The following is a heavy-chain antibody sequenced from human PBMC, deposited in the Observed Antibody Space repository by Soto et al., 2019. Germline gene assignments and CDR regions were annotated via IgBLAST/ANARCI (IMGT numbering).Heavy chain of an antibody. CDR1: GFTFSASA. V-gene: IGHV3-73*02. CDR3: AKQIYGGNS. Sequence: EMQLVESGGGLVQPGGSLRLSCAASGFTFSASAMHWVRQVSGKGLEWIARIRSKANNYATTYAPSVKGRFTISRDDSENTVYLQMKSLKTEDTAIYYCAKQIYGGNSWGQGTLVTVSS. J-gene: IGHJ4*02. D-gene: IGHD2-21*02. CDR2: IRSKANNYAT.